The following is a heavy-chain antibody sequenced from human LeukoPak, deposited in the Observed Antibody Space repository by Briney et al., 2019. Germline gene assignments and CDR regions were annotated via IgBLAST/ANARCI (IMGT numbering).Heavy chain of an antibody. CDR3: AREGYYGSGSPPSLYFDY. CDR2: TSSDLNVK. J-gene: IGHJ4*02. CDR1: GFTFRNYV. D-gene: IGHD3-10*01. V-gene: IGHV3-30-3*01. Sequence: GGSLRLSCAASGFTFRNYVIHWVRQAPGKGLEWVAVTSSDLNVKLYADSVKGRFTISRDNSRSALYLQMNSLRPEDTAIYYCAREGYYGSGSPPSLYFDYWGQGTLVTVSS.